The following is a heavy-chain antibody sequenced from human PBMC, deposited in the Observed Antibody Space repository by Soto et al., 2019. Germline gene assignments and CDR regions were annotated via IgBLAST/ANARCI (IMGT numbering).Heavy chain of an antibody. CDR2: IYYSGST. CDR3: ARGRLGFGSGSLDY. V-gene: IGHV4-30-4*01. D-gene: IGHD3-10*01. Sequence: QVQLQESGPGLVKPSQTLSLTCSVSGGSISSGDYYWSWIRQHPGKGLEWIGYIYYSGSTNYNPSLKSRVTISVDTSKNQFSLRLSSVTAADTAVYYCARGRLGFGSGSLDYWGQGTLVTVSS. J-gene: IGHJ4*02. CDR1: GGSISSGDYY.